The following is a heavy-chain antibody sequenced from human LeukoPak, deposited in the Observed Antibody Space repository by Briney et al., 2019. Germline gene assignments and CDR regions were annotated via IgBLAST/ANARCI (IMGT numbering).Heavy chain of an antibody. CDR1: GGSISSSSYY. D-gene: IGHD6-13*01. CDR3: ARGLLESSWYDFDY. J-gene: IGHJ4*02. CDR2: IYYSGST. V-gene: IGHV4-39*01. Sequence: PSETLSLTCTVSGGSISSSSYYWGWIRQPPGKGLEWIGSIYYSGSTYYNPSLKSRVTISVDTSKNQFSLKLSSVTAADTAVYYCARGLLESSWYDFDYWGQGTLVTVSS.